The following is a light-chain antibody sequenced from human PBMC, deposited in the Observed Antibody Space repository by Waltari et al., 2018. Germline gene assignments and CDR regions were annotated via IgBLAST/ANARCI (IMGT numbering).Light chain of an antibody. CDR2: DAS. J-gene: IGKJ2*03. CDR1: QSVASN. V-gene: IGKV3-15*01. CDR3: QQYNDYYS. Sequence: EKVMTQSPATLSVSPGEVVTLSCRASQSVASNVAWYQHRPGQAPRLLIYDASTRASGIPARFSGSGSGTAFTLTINGLHSEDCALYYCQQYNDYYSFGQGTKLEIK.